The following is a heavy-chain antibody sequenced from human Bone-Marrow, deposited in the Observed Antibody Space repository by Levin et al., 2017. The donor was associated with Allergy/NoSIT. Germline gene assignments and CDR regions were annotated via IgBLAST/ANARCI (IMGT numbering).Heavy chain of an antibody. CDR3: GSPLSGSYESSGYIRH. CDR1: GFMFSEYE. J-gene: IGHJ4*02. D-gene: IGHD3-22*01. CDR2: ISGSGQTI. Sequence: GGSLRLSCAASGFMFSEYEMNWVRQAPGKGPERLSYISGSGQTIDYADSVKGRFTISRDNDKSSLYLQMNSLRAEDTAVYFCGSPLSGSYESSGYIRHWGQGTLVTVSS. V-gene: IGHV3-48*03.